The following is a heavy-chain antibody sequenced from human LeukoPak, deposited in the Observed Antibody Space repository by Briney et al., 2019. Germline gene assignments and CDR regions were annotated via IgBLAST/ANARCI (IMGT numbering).Heavy chain of an antibody. CDR2: INSDGSST. V-gene: IGHV3-74*01. CDR1: GFTFSSYW. D-gene: IGHD6-13*01. CDR3: ARARIAAPLLDY. Sequence: GGSLRLSCAASGFTFSSYWMHWVRQAPGKGLVWVSHINSDGSSTRYADSVQGRFTISRDNAKNTLYLQMNNLRVEDTAIYFCARARIAAPLLDYWGQGALVTVSS. J-gene: IGHJ4*02.